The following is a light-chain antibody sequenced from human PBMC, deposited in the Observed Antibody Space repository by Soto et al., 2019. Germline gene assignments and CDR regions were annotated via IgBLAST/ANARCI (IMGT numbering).Light chain of an antibody. Sequence: QSVLTQPASVSGSPGQSTAISCTGTSSDVGGYNFVSWYQQHPGKAPKLMIHEVSNRPSGVSDRFSGSKSGNTASLTISGLQADDEADYSCSSHTSYTTRVFGTGTKVTVL. CDR2: EVS. J-gene: IGLJ1*01. V-gene: IGLV2-14*01. CDR3: SSHTSYTTRV. CDR1: SSDVGGYNF.